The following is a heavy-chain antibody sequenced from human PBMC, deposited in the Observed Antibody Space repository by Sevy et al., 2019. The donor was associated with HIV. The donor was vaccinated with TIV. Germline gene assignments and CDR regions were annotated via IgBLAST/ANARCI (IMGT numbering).Heavy chain of an antibody. Sequence: SETLSLTCTVSGGPISVYYWSWIRQPPGKGLEYIGYVYYTGSTNYNPSLKNRVTISVDTSNNQFSLKLCSVTAADTAVYYGARGPPVLSGDDSLNWFDPWGQGTLVTVSS. J-gene: IGHJ5*02. CDR1: GGPISVYY. D-gene: IGHD5-12*01. CDR2: VYYTGST. V-gene: IGHV4-59*01. CDR3: ARGPPVLSGDDSLNWFDP.